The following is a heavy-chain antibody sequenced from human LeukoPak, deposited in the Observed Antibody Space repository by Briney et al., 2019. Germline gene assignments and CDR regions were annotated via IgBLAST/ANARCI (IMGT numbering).Heavy chain of an antibody. Sequence: GGSLRLSCAASGFTFCSYEMNWVRQAPGKWLEWVSYISSSGSTIYYADSVKGRFTISRDNAKNSLYLQMNSLRAEDTAVYCCARVDCSSTSCYGYYYYGMDVWGQGTTVTVSS. CDR3: ARVDCSSTSCYGYYYYGMDV. CDR1: GFTFCSYE. CDR2: ISSSGSTI. V-gene: IGHV3-48*03. J-gene: IGHJ6*02. D-gene: IGHD2-2*01.